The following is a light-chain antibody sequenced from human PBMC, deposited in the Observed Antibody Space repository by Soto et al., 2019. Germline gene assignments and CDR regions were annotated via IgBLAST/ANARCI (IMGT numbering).Light chain of an antibody. CDR2: GAS. CDR3: QQYNNWPFT. CDR1: QSISSN. V-gene: IGKV3-15*01. Sequence: EIVMTQSPATLSVSPGERATLSCRASQSISSNLAWYLQKPGQAPRLLIYGASTRATGIPATFSGSGSGTEFTLTISSLQSEDFAVYYCQQYNNWPFTFGPGTKVDIK. J-gene: IGKJ3*01.